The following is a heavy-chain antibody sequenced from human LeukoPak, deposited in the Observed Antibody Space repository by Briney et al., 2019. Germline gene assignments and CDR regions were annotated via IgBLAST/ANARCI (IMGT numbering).Heavy chain of an antibody. D-gene: IGHD1-14*01. Sequence: PGGSLRLSCAASGFTFSSYAMSWVRQAPGKGLEWVSAISGSGGSTYYADSVKGRFTISRDNSKNTLYLQMNSLRAEDTAVYYCARDRGNRGAFDIWGQGTMVTVSS. V-gene: IGHV3-23*01. J-gene: IGHJ3*02. CDR3: ARDRGNRGAFDI. CDR2: ISGSGGST. CDR1: GFTFSSYA.